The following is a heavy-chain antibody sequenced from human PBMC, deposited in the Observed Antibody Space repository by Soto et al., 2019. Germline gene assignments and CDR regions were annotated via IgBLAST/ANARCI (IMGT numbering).Heavy chain of an antibody. Sequence: SETLSLTCTVSGGTINNYYWSWIRQPPGKGLECIGYIYYSGSTYYNPSLKSRVTISVDTSKNQFSLKLSSVTAADTAVYYCARRLYYDSSGFEGGGMDVWGQGTTVTVSS. J-gene: IGHJ6*02. D-gene: IGHD3-22*01. CDR2: IYYSGST. CDR3: ARRLYYDSSGFEGGGMDV. V-gene: IGHV4-59*04. CDR1: GGTINNYY.